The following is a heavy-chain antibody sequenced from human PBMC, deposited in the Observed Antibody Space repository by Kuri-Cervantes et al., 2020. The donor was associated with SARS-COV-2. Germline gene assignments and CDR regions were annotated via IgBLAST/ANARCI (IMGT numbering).Heavy chain of an antibody. CDR3: ARARPRGQDIVVVPAAQKDYYYCMDV. V-gene: IGHV1-2*04. CDR2: INPNSGGT. CDR1: GYTFTGYY. Sequence: ASVKVSCKASGYTFTGYYMHWVRQAPGQGLEWMGWINPNSGGTNYAQKFQGWVTMTRDTSISTAYMVLSRLRSDDTAVYYCARARPRGQDIVVVPAAQKDYYYCMDVWGQGTTVTVSS. D-gene: IGHD2-2*01. J-gene: IGHJ6*02.